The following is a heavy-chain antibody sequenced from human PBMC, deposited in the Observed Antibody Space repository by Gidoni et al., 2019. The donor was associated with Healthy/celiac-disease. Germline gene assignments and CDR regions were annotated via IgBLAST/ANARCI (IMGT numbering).Heavy chain of an antibody. J-gene: IGHJ5*02. Sequence: QVQLQESGPGLVKPSETLSLTCTVSGGSISSYYWSWIRQPPGKGLEWIGYIYYSGSTNYNPSLKSRVTISVDTSKNQFSLKLSSVTAADTAVYYCARASSGWYAAESNWFDPWGQGTLVTVSS. V-gene: IGHV4-59*01. CDR3: ARASSGWYAAESNWFDP. CDR2: IYYSGST. CDR1: GGSISSYY. D-gene: IGHD6-19*01.